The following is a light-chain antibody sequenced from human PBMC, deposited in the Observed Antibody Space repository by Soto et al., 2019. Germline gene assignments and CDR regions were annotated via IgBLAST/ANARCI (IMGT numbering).Light chain of an antibody. CDR3: QTWTTGVQV. V-gene: IGLV4-69*01. CDR2: LNSDGSH. Sequence: QPVLTQSPSASASLGTSVKLTCTLSSGHSTYAIAWHQQQPEKGPRYLMMLNSDGSHNKGDGIPDRFSGSSSGAERYLTISSLQSEDEADYYCQTWTTGVQVFGGGTKVTVL. CDR1: SGHSTYA. J-gene: IGLJ2*01.